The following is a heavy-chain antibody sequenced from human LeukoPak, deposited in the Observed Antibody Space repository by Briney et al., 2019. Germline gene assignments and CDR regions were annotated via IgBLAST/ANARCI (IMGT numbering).Heavy chain of an antibody. D-gene: IGHD6-13*01. CDR3: ARIGISARSTNFHH. CDR2: INPNSGGT. CDR1: GYTFTGYY. Sequence: ASVKVSCKASGYTFTGYYMHWVRQAPGQGLEWMGWINPNSGGTNYAQKFQGRVTMTRDTSISTAYMELSRLRSDDTALYYCARIGISARSTNFHHWGQGTLVTVSS. V-gene: IGHV1-2*02. J-gene: IGHJ1*01.